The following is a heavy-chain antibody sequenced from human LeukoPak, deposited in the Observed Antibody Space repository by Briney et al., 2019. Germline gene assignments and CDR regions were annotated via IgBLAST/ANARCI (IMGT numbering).Heavy chain of an antibody. D-gene: IGHD6-19*01. Sequence: GASVKVSCKASGYTFTGYYMHWVRQAPGQGLEWMGWINPNSGGTNYAQKFQGWVTMTRDTSISTAYMELSRLRSDDTAVYYCARASAVAASPLDAFDIWGQGTMVTVSS. V-gene: IGHV1-2*04. CDR2: INPNSGGT. CDR1: GYTFTGYY. J-gene: IGHJ3*02. CDR3: ARASAVAASPLDAFDI.